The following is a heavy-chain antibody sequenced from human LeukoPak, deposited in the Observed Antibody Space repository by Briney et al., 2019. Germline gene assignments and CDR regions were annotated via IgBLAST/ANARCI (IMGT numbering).Heavy chain of an antibody. J-gene: IGHJ4*02. CDR1: GFTFDDYA. CDR3: AKADDRNYDILTGCDY. V-gene: IGHV3-9*01. Sequence: GRSLRLSCAASGFTFDDYAMHWVRQAPGKGLEWVSGISWNSGSIGYADSVKGRFTISRDNAKNSLYLQMNSLRAEDTALYYCAKADDRNYDILTGCDYWGQGTLVTVSS. CDR2: ISWNSGSI. D-gene: IGHD3-9*01.